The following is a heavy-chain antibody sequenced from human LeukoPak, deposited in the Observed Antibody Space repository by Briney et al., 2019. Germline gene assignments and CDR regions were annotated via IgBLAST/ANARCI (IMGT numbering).Heavy chain of an antibody. CDR2: IYYSGST. Sequence: SETLSLTCTVSGGSISNYWWTWIRQPPGKGLEWIGFIYYSGSTHYNPSLKSRVTISVDTSRNQFSLKLSSVTAADTAVYYCARGRAYARGPPFDPWGQGTLVTISS. D-gene: IGHD2-2*01. CDR1: GGSISNYW. CDR3: ARGRAYARGPPFDP. V-gene: IGHV4-59*01. J-gene: IGHJ5*02.